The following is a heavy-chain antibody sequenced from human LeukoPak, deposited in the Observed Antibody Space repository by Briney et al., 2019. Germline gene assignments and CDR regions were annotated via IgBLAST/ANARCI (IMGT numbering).Heavy chain of an antibody. Sequence: PSETLSLTCTVSGGSINSYYWSWIRQPPRRGLEWIGYTYYSGSTNYNPSLKSRVTISVDTSKNQFSLKLSSVTAADTAVYYCARHGSTYALRNWGQGTLVTVSS. J-gene: IGHJ4*02. D-gene: IGHD2-2*01. V-gene: IGHV4-59*08. CDR2: TYYSGST. CDR1: GGSINSYY. CDR3: ARHGSTYALRN.